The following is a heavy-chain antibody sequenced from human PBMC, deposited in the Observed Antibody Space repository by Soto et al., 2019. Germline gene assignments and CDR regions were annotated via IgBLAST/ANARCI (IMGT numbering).Heavy chain of an antibody. Sequence: EVRLLESGGGLVQPGGSLRLSCAASGFTFGDYAMSWVRQAPGKGLEWVSTVSASGPSTYYADSVKGRFTISRDNSRSTLYLQMNSLGADDTALYYCAKENRDCYWCGEHWGQGTLVTVSS. D-gene: IGHD2-21*02. CDR1: GFTFGDYA. CDR2: VSASGPST. V-gene: IGHV3-23*01. CDR3: AKENRDCYWCGEH. J-gene: IGHJ4*02.